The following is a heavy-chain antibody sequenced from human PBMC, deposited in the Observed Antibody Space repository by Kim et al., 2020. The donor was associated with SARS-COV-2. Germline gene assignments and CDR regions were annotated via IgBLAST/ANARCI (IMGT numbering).Heavy chain of an antibody. CDR3: ARDTDGYSYDVY. D-gene: IGHD5-18*01. Sequence: GGSLRLSCTASGFRFSSYWMSWVRQAPGKGLEWVANIKQDGTAKYYVDSVKGRFTVSRDNAKNSLYLQMNTLRAEDTAVYYCARDTDGYSYDVYWGQGTLVTVSS. J-gene: IGHJ4*02. CDR2: IKQDGTAK. CDR1: GFRFSSYW. V-gene: IGHV3-7*01.